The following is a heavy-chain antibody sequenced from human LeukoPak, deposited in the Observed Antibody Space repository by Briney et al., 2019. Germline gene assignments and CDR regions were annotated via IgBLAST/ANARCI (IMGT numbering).Heavy chain of an antibody. J-gene: IGHJ4*02. Sequence: ASVKVSCKASGYTFTGYYMHWVRQAPGQGLEWMGGFDPEDGETIYAQKFQGRVTMTEDTSTDTAYMELSSLRSEDTAVYYCATISLGWELFYWAQGTLVTVSS. D-gene: IGHD1-26*01. CDR1: GYTFTGYY. CDR3: ATISLGWELFY. V-gene: IGHV1-24*01. CDR2: FDPEDGET.